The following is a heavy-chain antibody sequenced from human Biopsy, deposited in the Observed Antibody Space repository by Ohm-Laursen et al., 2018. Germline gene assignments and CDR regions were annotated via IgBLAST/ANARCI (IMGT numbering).Heavy chain of an antibody. V-gene: IGHV1-46*01. CDR3: AKDKNDILTPGEGLDV. CDR2: ISPSGATT. J-gene: IGHJ6*02. CDR1: GNTFATYH. D-gene: IGHD3-9*01. Sequence: ASVKVSCKASGNTFATYHIHWVRQAPGQGLEWMGVISPSGATTSFSQKFQGRITMTRDTSTGTVYMDLNSLGSEDTAFYYCAKDKNDILTPGEGLDVWGHGATVTVSS.